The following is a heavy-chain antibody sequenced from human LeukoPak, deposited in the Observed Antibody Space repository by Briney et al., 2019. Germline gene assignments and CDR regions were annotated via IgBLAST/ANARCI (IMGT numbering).Heavy chain of an antibody. CDR3: AKETQEMVAKSFDS. Sequence: GGSLRLSCVASGFTFSDYYMSWIRQAPGKGLEWISYISSSSSSTNYADSVKGRFTISRDNSKNTLSLQMDSLRADDTAVYYCAKETQEMVAKSFDSWGLGTLVTVSS. D-gene: IGHD5-24*01. CDR1: GFTFSDYY. CDR2: ISSSSSST. V-gene: IGHV3-11*06. J-gene: IGHJ4*02.